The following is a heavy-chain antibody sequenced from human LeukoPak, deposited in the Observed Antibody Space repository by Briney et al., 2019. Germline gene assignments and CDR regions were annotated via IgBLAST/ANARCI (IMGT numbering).Heavy chain of an antibody. CDR3: ASGGVVKGAAFDI. CDR2: IIPIFGTA. J-gene: IGHJ3*02. V-gene: IGHV1-69*05. Sequence: SVKVSCKASGGTFSSYAISWVRQAPGQGLEWMGGIIPIFGTANYAQKFQGRVTITTDESTSTAYMELSSLRSEDTAVYYCASGGVVKGAAFDIWGQGTMVTVSS. D-gene: IGHD3-3*01. CDR1: GGTFSSYA.